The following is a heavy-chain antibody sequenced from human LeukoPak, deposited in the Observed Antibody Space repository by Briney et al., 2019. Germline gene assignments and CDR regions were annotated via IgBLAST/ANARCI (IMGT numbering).Heavy chain of an antibody. J-gene: IGHJ5*02. CDR2: IYTSGST. CDR1: GGSISSYY. D-gene: IGHD1-26*01. V-gene: IGHV4-4*07. Sequence: SETLSLTCIVSGGSISSYYWSWIRQPAGKGLEWIGRIYTSGSTNYNPSLKSRVTMSVDTSKNQFSLKLSSVTAADTAVYYCARDLYSGSYYVRRGFNWFDPWGQGTLVTVSS. CDR3: ARDLYSGSYYVRRGFNWFDP.